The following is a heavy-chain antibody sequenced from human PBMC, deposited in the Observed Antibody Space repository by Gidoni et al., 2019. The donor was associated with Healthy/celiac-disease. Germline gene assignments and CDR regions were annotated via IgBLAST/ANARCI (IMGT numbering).Heavy chain of an antibody. D-gene: IGHD3-16*01. CDR3: QLGGGDY. CDR2: IWYDGSNK. Sequence: QVQLVESGGGVVKPGRSLRPSCAASGFTFSSYGMHWVRQAPGKGLEGLAVIWYDGSNKYYADSVKGRFTISRDNSKNTLYLQMNSLRAEDTAVYYCQLGGGDYWGQGTLVTVSS. J-gene: IGHJ4*02. CDR1: GFTFSSYG. V-gene: IGHV3-33*01.